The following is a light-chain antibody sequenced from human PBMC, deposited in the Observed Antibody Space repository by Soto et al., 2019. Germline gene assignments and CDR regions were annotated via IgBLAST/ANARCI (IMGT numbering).Light chain of an antibody. V-gene: IGKV1-12*01. CDR3: QQANSLPIT. CDR2: AAS. Sequence: DIQMTQSPSSVSASVGDRVTITCRASQDISSWLAWYQQKPGKVPKLLIYAASSLQSGVPPRFSGSGSGTDFTLTISSLQPEDFATYYCQQANSLPITFGQGTRLEIK. J-gene: IGKJ5*01. CDR1: QDISSW.